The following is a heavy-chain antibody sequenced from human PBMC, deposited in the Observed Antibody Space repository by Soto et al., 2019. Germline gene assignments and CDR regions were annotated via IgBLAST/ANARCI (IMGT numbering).Heavy chain of an antibody. CDR1: GFTFSSYG. CDR3: AREGIRYCSSTSCSTFDY. V-gene: IGHV3-33*01. Sequence: QVQLVESGGGVVQPGRSLRLSCAASGFTFSSYGMHWVRQAPGKGLEWVAVIWYDGSNKYYADSVKGRFTISRDNSKNTLNLQRNSLRAEDTAVYYCAREGIRYCSSTSCSTFDYWGQGTLVTVSS. CDR2: IWYDGSNK. D-gene: IGHD2-2*02. J-gene: IGHJ4*02.